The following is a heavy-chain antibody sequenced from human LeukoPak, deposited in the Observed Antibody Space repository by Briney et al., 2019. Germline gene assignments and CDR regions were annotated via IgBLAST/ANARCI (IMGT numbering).Heavy chain of an antibody. V-gene: IGHV3-48*01. Sequence: GGSLRLSCAASGSTFSSYSMNWVRQAPGEGLEWVSYISSSSSTIYYADSVKGRFTISRDNAKNSLYLQMNSLRAGDTAVYYCARGQACSSTSCYGFDYWGQGTLVTVSS. J-gene: IGHJ4*02. D-gene: IGHD2-2*01. CDR2: ISSSSSTI. CDR3: ARGQACSSTSCYGFDY. CDR1: GSTFSSYS.